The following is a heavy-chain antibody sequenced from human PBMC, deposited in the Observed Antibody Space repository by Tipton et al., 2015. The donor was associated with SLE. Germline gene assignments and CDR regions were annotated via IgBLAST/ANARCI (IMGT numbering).Heavy chain of an antibody. D-gene: IGHD6-6*01. V-gene: IGHV4-39*01. CDR3: AKYSSSSWLTWYFDS. J-gene: IGHJ4*02. CDR2: IYYSGNT. CDR1: GGSISSSSYY. Sequence: TLSLTCTVSGGSISSSSYYWGWIRQPPGKGLEWIGSIYYSGNTYYNPSLKSRVTISVDTSKNQFSLKLSSVTAADTAVYYCAKYSSSSWLTWYFDSWGQGTLVIVSA.